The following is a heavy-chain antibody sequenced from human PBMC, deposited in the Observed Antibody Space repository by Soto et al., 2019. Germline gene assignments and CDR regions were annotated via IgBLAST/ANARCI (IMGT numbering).Heavy chain of an antibody. CDR3: ARGERITIFGVVTPHYFDY. Sequence: SETLSLTCTVSGGSISSDYWSWIRQPPGKGLDWIGYIYYSGSTNYNPSLKSRVTISVDTSKNQFSLKLSSVTAADTAVYYCARGERITIFGVVTPHYFDYWGQGTLVTGSS. CDR2: IYYSGST. J-gene: IGHJ4*02. CDR1: GGSISSDY. V-gene: IGHV4-59*01. D-gene: IGHD3-3*01.